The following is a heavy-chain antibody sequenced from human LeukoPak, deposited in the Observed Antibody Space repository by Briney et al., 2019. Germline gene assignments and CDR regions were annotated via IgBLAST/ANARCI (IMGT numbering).Heavy chain of an antibody. V-gene: IGHV3-33*01. CDR2: IWYDGSNK. J-gene: IGHJ5*02. CDR3: ARDGDIVVVTASTGGWFDP. D-gene: IGHD2-21*02. Sequence: PGRSLRLSCAASGFTFSSYGMHWVRQAPGKGLEWVAVIWYDGSNKYHADSVKGRFTISRDNSKNTLYLQMNSLRAEDTAVYYCARDGDIVVVTASTGGWFDPWGQGTLVTVSS. CDR1: GFTFSSYG.